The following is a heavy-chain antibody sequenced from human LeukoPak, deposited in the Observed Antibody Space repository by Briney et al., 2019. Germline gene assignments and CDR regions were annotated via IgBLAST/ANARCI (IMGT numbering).Heavy chain of an antibody. V-gene: IGHV3-7*01. CDR2: IKQDGSEK. CDR1: GFTFNSYG. Sequence: PGRSLRLSCSASGFTFNSYGMHWVRQAPGKGLEWVANIKQDGSEKYYVDSVKGRFTISRDNAKNSLYLQMNSLRAEDTAVYYCARDFWDSSSWFLWGQGTLVTVSS. J-gene: IGHJ4*02. D-gene: IGHD6-13*01. CDR3: ARDFWDSSSWFL.